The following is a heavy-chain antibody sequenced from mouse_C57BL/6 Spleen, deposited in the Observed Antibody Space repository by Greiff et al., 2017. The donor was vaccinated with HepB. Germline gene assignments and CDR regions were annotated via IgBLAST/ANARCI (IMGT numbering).Heavy chain of an antibody. J-gene: IGHJ4*01. V-gene: IGHV1-7*01. CDR1: GYTFTSYW. CDR2: INPSSGYT. CDR3: AKDQGLLRGAMDY. Sequence: VQLQQSGAELAKPGASVKLSCKASGYTFTSYWMHWVKQRPGQGLEWIGYINPSSGYTKYNQKFKDKATLTADKSSSTAYMQLSSLTYEDSAVYYCAKDQGLLRGAMDYWGQGTSFTVSS. D-gene: IGHD2-3*01.